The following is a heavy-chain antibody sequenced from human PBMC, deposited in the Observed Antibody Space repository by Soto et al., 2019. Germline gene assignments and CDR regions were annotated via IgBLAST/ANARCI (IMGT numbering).Heavy chain of an antibody. CDR3: ARVPDR. CDR1: GGSISSGGYS. V-gene: IGHV4-30-2*01. D-gene: IGHD2-2*01. Sequence: QLQLQESGSGLVKPSQTLSLTCAVSGGSISSGGYSWSWIRQPPGKGLEWIGYIYHSGSTYYNPSLXRXXPLSVARSQNQFSLQLSSVTAADTAVYYCARVPDRWGQGTLVTVSS. CDR2: IYHSGST. J-gene: IGHJ1*01.